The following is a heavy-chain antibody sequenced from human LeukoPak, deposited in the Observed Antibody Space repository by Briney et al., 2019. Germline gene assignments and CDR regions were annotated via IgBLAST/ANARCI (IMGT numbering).Heavy chain of an antibody. CDR3: ASTSGWFDP. J-gene: IGHJ5*02. V-gene: IGHV4-38-2*01. Sequence: SETLSLTCAVSGYSISSGYYWGWIRQPPGKGLEWIGSIYHSGSTYYNPSLKSRVTISVDTSKNQFSLKPSSVTAADTAVYYCASTSGWFDPWGQGTLVTVSS. CDR1: GYSISSGYY. D-gene: IGHD3-10*01. CDR2: IYHSGST.